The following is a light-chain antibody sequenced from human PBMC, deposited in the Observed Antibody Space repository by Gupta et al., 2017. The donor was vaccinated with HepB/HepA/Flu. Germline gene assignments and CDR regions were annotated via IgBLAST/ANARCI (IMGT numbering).Light chain of an antibody. Sequence: EVVLTQSPATLSWSPGERATLSCRASQIIATYLAWYPQKPGQAPRLLIDDASNRAAGVPARCSGGGSGTVCTLTISSVEPEYVGFYYCQHRINCPLTFGGGTKVEIK. CDR1: QIIATY. CDR3: QHRINCPLT. CDR2: DAS. J-gene: IGKJ4*01. V-gene: IGKV3-11*01.